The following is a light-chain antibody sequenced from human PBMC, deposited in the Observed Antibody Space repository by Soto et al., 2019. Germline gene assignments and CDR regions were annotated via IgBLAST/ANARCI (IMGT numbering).Light chain of an antibody. CDR2: DAS. J-gene: IGKJ1*01. Sequence: DIQMTQSPSFLSASVGDKVTITCRATESVSKWLAWYQEKPGNPPRPLIYDASILESGVPSRFSGSGSGTEFTLTISSLQADDFAIYYCQQYNSYSWTFGQGTKVDIK. CDR3: QQYNSYSWT. CDR1: ESVSKW. V-gene: IGKV1-5*01.